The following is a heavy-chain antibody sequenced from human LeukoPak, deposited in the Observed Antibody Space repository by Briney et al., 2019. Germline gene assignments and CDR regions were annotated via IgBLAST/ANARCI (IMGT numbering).Heavy chain of an antibody. CDR1: GYTFTSFG. CDR2: ISNFDAKT. D-gene: IGHD3-3*01. J-gene: IGHJ1*01. V-gene: IGHV1-18*04. Sequence: ASVKVSCKASGYTFTSFGITWVRQAPGQGLEWIGLISNFDAKTNYAQKFDGRVTMTTDSSTSTAYLELIRLKSDDTAVYYCARDLPFEGVLEWLLEYWGQGTLVTVSS. CDR3: ARDLPFEGVLEWLLEY.